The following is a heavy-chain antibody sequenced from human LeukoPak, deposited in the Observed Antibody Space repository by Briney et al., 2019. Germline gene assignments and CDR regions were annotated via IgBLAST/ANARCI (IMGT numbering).Heavy chain of an antibody. D-gene: IGHD2-15*01. CDR3: ARDRYCSGGSCYPDAFDI. Sequence: GGSLRRSCAASGFTVSSNYMSWVRQAPGKGREWVSVIYSGGSTYYADSVKGRFTISRDNSKNTLYLQMNSQRAEDTAVYYCARDRYCSGGSCYPDAFDIWGQGTMVTVSS. J-gene: IGHJ3*02. V-gene: IGHV3-53*01. CDR2: IYSGGST. CDR1: GFTVSSNY.